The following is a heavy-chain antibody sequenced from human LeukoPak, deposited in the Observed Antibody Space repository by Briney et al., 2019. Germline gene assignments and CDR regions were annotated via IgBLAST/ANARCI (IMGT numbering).Heavy chain of an antibody. D-gene: IGHD5-12*01. CDR2: INHSGST. Sequence: PGGSLRLSCAASGFTFSSYEMNWVRQPPGKGLEWIGEINHSGSTNYNPSLKSRVTISVDTSKNQFSLKLSSVTAADTAVYYCAGGARTPSGYGSRTAGRANWFDPWGQGTLVTVS. V-gene: IGHV4-34*01. CDR1: GFTFSSYE. J-gene: IGHJ5*02. CDR3: AGGARTPSGYGSRTAGRANWFDP.